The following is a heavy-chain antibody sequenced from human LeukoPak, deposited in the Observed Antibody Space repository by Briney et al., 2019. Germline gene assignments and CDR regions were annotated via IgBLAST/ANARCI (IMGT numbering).Heavy chain of an antibody. J-gene: IGHJ4*02. Sequence: PSETLSLTCAVYGGPFSGYYWSWIRQPPGKGLEWIGEINHSGSTNSNLSLKSRVTISVDTPKNQFSLKLSSVTAADTSVYYCARPVSVSSGWYYNYWGQGTLVTVSS. CDR2: INHSGST. V-gene: IGHV4-34*01. D-gene: IGHD6-19*01. CDR3: ARPVSVSSGWYYNY. CDR1: GGPFSGYY.